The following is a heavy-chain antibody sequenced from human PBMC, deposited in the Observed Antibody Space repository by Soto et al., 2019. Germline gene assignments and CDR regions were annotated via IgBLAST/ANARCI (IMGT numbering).Heavy chain of an antibody. J-gene: IGHJ3*02. CDR1: VGSISSSNW. CDR3: ARWGVARPRDAFDI. D-gene: IGHD2-8*01. CDR2: IKDGGST. Sequence: QVQLQESGPGRIKPSGTLSLTCVVSVGSISSSNWWGWVRQPPGEGLGWGVEIKDGGSTNYNPSLKGQVTXXVXPXXNKFALKLSSVTAADTAVYYCARWGVARPRDAFDIWVHGTMV. V-gene: IGHV4-4*02.